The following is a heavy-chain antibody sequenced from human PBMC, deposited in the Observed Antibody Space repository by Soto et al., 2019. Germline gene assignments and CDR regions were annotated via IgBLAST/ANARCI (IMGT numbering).Heavy chain of an antibody. CDR3: ATKKYYYDSSGYPRAAFDI. Sequence: ASVKVSCKVSGYTLTELSMHWVRQAPGKGLEWMGGFDPEDGETIYAQKFQGRVTMTEDTSTDTAYMELSSLRSEDTAVYYCATKKYYYDSSGYPRAAFDIWGQGTMVTVSS. D-gene: IGHD3-22*01. V-gene: IGHV1-24*01. J-gene: IGHJ3*02. CDR1: GYTLTELS. CDR2: FDPEDGET.